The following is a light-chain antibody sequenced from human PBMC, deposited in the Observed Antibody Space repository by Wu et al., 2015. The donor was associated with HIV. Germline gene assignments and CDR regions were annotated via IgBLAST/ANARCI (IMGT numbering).Light chain of an antibody. Sequence: DIQMTQSPSILSASVGDRVTVTCRASDTISSWLAWYQQKPGKAPKLLIYKASNLVSGVPSRFSGSESGTEFTLTISNLQPDDFATYYCQQYSTYSITFGQGTRLDIK. CDR2: KAS. V-gene: IGKV1-5*03. CDR3: QQYSTYSIT. J-gene: IGKJ5*01. CDR1: DTISSW.